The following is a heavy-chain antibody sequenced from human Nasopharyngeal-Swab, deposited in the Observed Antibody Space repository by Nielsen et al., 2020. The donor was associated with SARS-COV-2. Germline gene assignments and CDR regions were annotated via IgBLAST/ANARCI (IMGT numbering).Heavy chain of an antibody. D-gene: IGHD6-13*01. Sequence: SETLSLTCAVYGGSFSGYYWSWIRQPPGKGLEWIGEINHSGSTNYNPSLKSRVTISVDTSKNQFSLKLSSVTAADTAVYYCAGRRALYSSSSFRFDPWGQGTLVTVSS. CDR2: INHSGST. CDR1: GGSFSGYY. J-gene: IGHJ5*02. V-gene: IGHV4-34*01. CDR3: AGRRALYSSSSFRFDP.